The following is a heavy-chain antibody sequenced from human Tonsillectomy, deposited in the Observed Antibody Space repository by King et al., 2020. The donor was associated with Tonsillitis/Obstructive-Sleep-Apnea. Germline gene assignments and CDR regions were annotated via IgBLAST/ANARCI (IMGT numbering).Heavy chain of an antibody. D-gene: IGHD2-2*02. CDR1: GFTFRNAW. J-gene: IGHJ4*02. V-gene: IGHV3-15*01. CDR3: TTDGIYCTSTTCYSPY. CDR2: IRSKTDGGTT. Sequence: VQLVESGGGLVKPGGSLRLSCAASGFTFRNAWMSWVRQAPGKGLEWVGRIRSKTDGGTTDYAAPVEGRFTISRDDSKNMLYLQMNSLKIEDTAVYYCTTDGIYCTSTTCYSPYWGQGTLVTVSS.